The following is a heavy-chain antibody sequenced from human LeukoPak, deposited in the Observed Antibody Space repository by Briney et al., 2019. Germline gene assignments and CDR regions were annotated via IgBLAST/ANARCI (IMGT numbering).Heavy chain of an antibody. Sequence: PSETLSLTCTVSCYSISSGYYWGWIRQPPGKGLEWIGSIYHSGSTYYNPSHKSRVTISVDTSKNQFSLKLSSVTAADTAVYYCAREIAAAGAFDYWGQGTLVTVSS. CDR1: CYSISSGYY. J-gene: IGHJ4*02. CDR3: AREIAAAGAFDY. CDR2: IYHSGST. D-gene: IGHD6-13*01. V-gene: IGHV4-38-2*02.